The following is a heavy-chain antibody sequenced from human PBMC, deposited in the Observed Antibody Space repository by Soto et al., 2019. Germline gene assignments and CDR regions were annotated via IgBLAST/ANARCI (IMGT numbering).Heavy chain of an antibody. CDR2: ISYDGSNK. J-gene: IGHJ6*02. CDR3: AKDPRFGELLSTYYYYYGMDV. Sequence: QVQLVESGGGVVQPGRSLRLSCAASGFTFSSYGMHWVRQAPGKGLEWVAVISYDGSNKYYADSVKGRFTISRDNSKNTLYLQMNSLRAEDTAVYYCAKDPRFGELLSTYYYYYGMDVWGQGTTVTVSS. CDR1: GFTFSSYG. D-gene: IGHD3-10*01. V-gene: IGHV3-30*18.